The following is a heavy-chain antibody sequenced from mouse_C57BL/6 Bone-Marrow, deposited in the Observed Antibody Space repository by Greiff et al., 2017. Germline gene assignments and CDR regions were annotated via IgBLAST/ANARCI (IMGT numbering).Heavy chain of an antibody. CDR2: FHPYNDDT. D-gene: IGHD1-1*01. Sequence: QVQLQQSGAELVKPGASVKMSCKASGYTFTTYPIEWMKQNHGKSLEWIGNFHPYNDDTKYNEKFKGKATLTVEKSSSTVYLELSRLTSDDSAVYYCARGYDGSSSYWYFDVWGTGTTVTVSS. V-gene: IGHV1-47*01. CDR3: ARGYDGSSSYWYFDV. CDR1: GYTFTTYP. J-gene: IGHJ1*03.